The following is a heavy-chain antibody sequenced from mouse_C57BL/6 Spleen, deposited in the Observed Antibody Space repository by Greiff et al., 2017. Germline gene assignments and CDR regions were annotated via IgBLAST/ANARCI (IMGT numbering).Heavy chain of an antibody. J-gene: IGHJ3*01. V-gene: IGHV5-4*01. CDR2: ISDGGSYT. Sequence: EVKVVESGGGLVKPGGSLKLSCAASGFTFSSYAMSWVRQTPEKRLEWVATISDGGSYTYYPDNVKGRFTISRDNAKNNLYLQMSHLKSEDTAMYYCARDGGWFAYWGQGTLVTVSA. CDR1: GFTFSSYA. CDR3: ARDGGWFAY.